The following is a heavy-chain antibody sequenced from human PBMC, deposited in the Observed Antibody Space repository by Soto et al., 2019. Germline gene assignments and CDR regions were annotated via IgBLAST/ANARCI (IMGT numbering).Heavy chain of an antibody. J-gene: IGHJ3*01. CDR1: GHTFSNYA. CDR2: IIPIFGST. V-gene: IGHV1-69*06. CDR3: ARASRIAAAAFDV. Sequence: QVQLVQSGAEVKKPGSSVRVSCKASGHTFSNYALSWVRQAPGQGPEWMGQIIPIFGSTNYAQKFQGRVTITADKSTHSISLELNSLRSEDTAVYYCARASRIAAAAFDVWGQGTVVTVSS. D-gene: IGHD6-13*01.